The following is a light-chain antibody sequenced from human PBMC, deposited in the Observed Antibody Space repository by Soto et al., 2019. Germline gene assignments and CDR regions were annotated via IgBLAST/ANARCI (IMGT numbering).Light chain of an antibody. J-gene: IGKJ1*01. Sequence: EIVLTQSPDTLSLSPGARATLSCRASQSIANYVAWYHQRPGQAPRLVIYGASNRATDIPARFSGSGSGTDFTITISDVQPEDCELYYGHQRHSWPRTFGQGTKVDIK. CDR2: GAS. CDR3: HQRHSWPRT. CDR1: QSIANY. V-gene: IGKV3-11*01.